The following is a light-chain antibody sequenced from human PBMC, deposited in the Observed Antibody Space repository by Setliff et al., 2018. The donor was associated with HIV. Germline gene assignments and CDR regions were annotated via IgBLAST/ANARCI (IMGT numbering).Light chain of an antibody. Sequence: VLTQPASVSGSPGQSITISCTGTSSDVGTYNFVSWYQQHPGKSPKLMIYDVSNRPSGISNRFSASKSGNTASLTISGLQAEDEADYYCLSYTSSTPLYVFGTGTKVTVL. V-gene: IGLV2-14*03. CDR2: DVS. J-gene: IGLJ1*01. CDR1: SSDVGTYNF. CDR3: LSYTSSTPLYV.